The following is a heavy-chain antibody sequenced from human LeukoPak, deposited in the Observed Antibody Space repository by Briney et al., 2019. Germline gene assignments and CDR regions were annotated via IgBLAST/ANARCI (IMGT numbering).Heavy chain of an antibody. Sequence: PGGSLRLSCAASGFTFSGSAMHWVRQASGKGLEWVGRIRSKANSYATAYAASVKGRFTISGDDSKNTAYLQMNSLKTEDTAVYYCTLGLYPWGYFDLWGRGTLVTVSS. CDR1: GFTFSGSA. J-gene: IGHJ2*01. CDR2: IRSKANSYAT. CDR3: TLGLYPWGYFDL. D-gene: IGHD2-2*02. V-gene: IGHV3-73*01.